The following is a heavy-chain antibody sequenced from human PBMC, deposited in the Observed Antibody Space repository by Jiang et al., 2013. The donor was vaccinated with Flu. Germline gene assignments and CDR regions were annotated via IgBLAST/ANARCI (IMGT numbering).Heavy chain of an antibody. Sequence: QLVESGGGLVQPGGSVRLSCAASGFTFSSYAMSWVRQAPGKGLEWVSLISSSGGGTFFADSVKGRSTISRDSSKNTLFLQMNNLRAEDTAVYYCAKVRWLQTSPHFDYWGQGTLVTVSS. CDR1: GFTFSSYA. V-gene: IGHV3-23*04. CDR3: AKVRWLQTSPHFDY. J-gene: IGHJ4*02. D-gene: IGHD5-24*01. CDR2: ISSSGGGT.